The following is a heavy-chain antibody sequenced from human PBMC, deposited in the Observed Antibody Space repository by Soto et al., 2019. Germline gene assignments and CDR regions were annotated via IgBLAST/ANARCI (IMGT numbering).Heavy chain of an antibody. V-gene: IGHV1-18*01. Sequence: ASVKVSCKASGYTFTSYGITWVRQAPGQGLEWMGWINAYDGNRNFAQKFQGRVTMTRNTSISTAYMELSSLRSEDTAVYYCARERSYGLDYWGQGTLVTVSS. D-gene: IGHD5-18*01. CDR3: ARERSYGLDY. CDR1: GYTFTSYG. J-gene: IGHJ4*02. CDR2: INAYDGNR.